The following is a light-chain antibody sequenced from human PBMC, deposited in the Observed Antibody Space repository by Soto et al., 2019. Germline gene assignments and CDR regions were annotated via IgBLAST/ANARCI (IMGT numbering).Light chain of an antibody. CDR2: EVS. Sequence: QSVLTQPPSVSGSPGQSVAISCTGTSSDVGNYNRVSWYQQPPGAAPKLMIYEVSNRPSGVPDRFSGSKSGNTASLTISGLQDEDEADYCCSSYTNRNTFVFVTGTKVTVL. V-gene: IGLV2-18*02. J-gene: IGLJ1*01. CDR3: SSYTNRNTFV. CDR1: SSDVGNYNR.